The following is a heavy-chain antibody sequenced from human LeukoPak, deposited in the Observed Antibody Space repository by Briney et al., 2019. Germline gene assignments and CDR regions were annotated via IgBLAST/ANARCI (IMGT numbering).Heavy chain of an antibody. CDR2: ISYDGSDK. D-gene: IGHD1-14*01. J-gene: IGHJ4*02. Sequence: PGGSLRLSCAASGFTFSTYAMHWVRQAPGKGLEWVAVISYDGSDKFYPDSVKGRFTISRDNSKNTLYLQMNSLRPEDTALYYCARHNPLWGYWGQGALVTVSS. CDR3: ARHNPLWGY. V-gene: IGHV3-30-3*01. CDR1: GFTFSTYA.